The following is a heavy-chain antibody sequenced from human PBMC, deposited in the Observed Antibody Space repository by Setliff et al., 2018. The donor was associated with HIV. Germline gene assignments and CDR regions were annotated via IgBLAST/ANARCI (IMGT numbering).Heavy chain of an antibody. D-gene: IGHD3-22*01. CDR3: VRAGDYYDSTGARAGFDF. Sequence: PSETLSLTCAVTGGSISSRNWWSWVRQALGKGLQWIGEIYQNGLTNYSPSLKSRVSMSLDKSKNQFSLKMTSVTAADTAVYYCVRAGDYYDSTGARAGFDFWGQGTRVTVSS. V-gene: IGHV4-4*02. CDR2: IYQNGLT. J-gene: IGHJ3*01. CDR1: GGSISSRNW.